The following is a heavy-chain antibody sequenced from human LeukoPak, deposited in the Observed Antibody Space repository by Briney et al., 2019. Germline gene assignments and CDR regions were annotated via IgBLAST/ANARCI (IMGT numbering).Heavy chain of an antibody. J-gene: IGHJ3*02. CDR1: GGSINTYY. D-gene: IGHD2-8*02. CDR3: AREPPSWYAFDI. V-gene: IGHV4-59*01. CDR2: IYYSGST. Sequence: PSETLSLTCTVSGGSINTYYWNWIRQPPGKGLEWIGYIYYSGSTNYNPSLKSRVTISVDTSKNQFSLKLSSVTAADTAVYYCAREPPSWYAFDIWGQGTMVTVSS.